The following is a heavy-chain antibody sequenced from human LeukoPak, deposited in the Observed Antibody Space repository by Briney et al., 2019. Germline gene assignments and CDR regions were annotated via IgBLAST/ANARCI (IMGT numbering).Heavy chain of an antibody. CDR2: ISSSSTYT. Sequence: PGGSLRLSCAASGFTFSSYTMTWVRQAPGKGLEWVSYISSSSTYTNYADSVKGRFTISRDNAKNSLYLHMNSLRAEDTAVYYCATPVGNFGEAYFDYWGQGTLVTVSS. D-gene: IGHD3-10*01. V-gene: IGHV3-21*05. CDR3: ATPVGNFGEAYFDY. CDR1: GFTFSSYT. J-gene: IGHJ4*02.